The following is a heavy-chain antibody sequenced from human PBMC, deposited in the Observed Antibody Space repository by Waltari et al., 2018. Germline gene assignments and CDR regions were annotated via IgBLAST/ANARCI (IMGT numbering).Heavy chain of an antibody. J-gene: IGHJ6*02. CDR2: ISSDGSRT. CDR3: ARVATKTYSSPIPGRPYYYGMDV. V-gene: IGHV3-74*01. Sequence: EEQLVESGGGLAQPGESLRLSCAASGFTFSRYWMDWVRQAPGKGLVWVAIISSDGSRTSYADYVKGRFTISRDNAKNTLDVQMNRLGAEDTAVYYCARVATKTYSSPIPGRPYYYGMDVWGQGTTVTVSS. CDR1: GFTFSRYW. D-gene: IGHD2-2*01.